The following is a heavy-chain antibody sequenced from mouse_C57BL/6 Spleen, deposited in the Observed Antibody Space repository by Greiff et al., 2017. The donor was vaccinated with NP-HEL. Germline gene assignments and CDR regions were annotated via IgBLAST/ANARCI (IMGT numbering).Heavy chain of an antibody. V-gene: IGHV1-59*01. Sequence: QVHVKQSGAELVRPGTSVKLSCKASGYTFTSYWMHWVKQRPGQGLEWIGVIDPSDSYTNYNQKFKGKATLTVDTSSSTAYMQLSSLTSEDSAVYYCARRSYNAMDYWGQGTSVTVSS. J-gene: IGHJ4*01. CDR1: GYTFTSYW. CDR3: ARRSYNAMDY. CDR2: IDPSDSYT.